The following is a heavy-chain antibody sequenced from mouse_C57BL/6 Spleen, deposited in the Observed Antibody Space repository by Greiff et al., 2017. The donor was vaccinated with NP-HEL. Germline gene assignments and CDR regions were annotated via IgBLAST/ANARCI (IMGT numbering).Heavy chain of an antibody. CDR3: ARHYGSSYEYFDV. CDR1: GYTFTSYG. J-gene: IGHJ1*03. Sequence: VQLQQSGAELARPGASVKLSCKASGYTFTSYGISWVKQRTGQGLEWIGEIYPRSGNTYYNEKFKGKATLTADKSSSTAYMELRSLTSEDSAVYFCARHYGSSYEYFDVWGTGTTVTVSS. V-gene: IGHV1-81*01. D-gene: IGHD1-1*01. CDR2: IYPRSGNT.